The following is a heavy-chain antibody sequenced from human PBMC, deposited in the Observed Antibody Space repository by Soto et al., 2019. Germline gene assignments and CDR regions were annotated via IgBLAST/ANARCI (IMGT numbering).Heavy chain of an antibody. Sequence: ASETLSLTRAVYGGSLSGYYWSWFRQPPGKGLEWIGEINHSGSTNYNPSLKSRVTISVDTSKNQFSLKLSSVTAADTAVYYCAGNYGGNRIDYWGQGTLVTVSS. D-gene: IGHD4-17*01. V-gene: IGHV4-34*01. CDR1: GGSLSGYY. J-gene: IGHJ4*02. CDR2: INHSGST. CDR3: AGNYGGNRIDY.